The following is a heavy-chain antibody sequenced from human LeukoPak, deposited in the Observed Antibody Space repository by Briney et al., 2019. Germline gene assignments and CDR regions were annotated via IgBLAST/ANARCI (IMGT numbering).Heavy chain of an antibody. CDR3: AGPRKQWLDRGFDY. CDR2: MNHSGST. D-gene: IGHD6-19*01. Sequence: TSETLSLTCAVYGGSFSGYYGSWSRQPPGKGVEWVGEMNHSGSTKYNPSLKRRVTISVDTSKNPFSLKLSSVTAADTAVYYCAGPRKQWLDRGFDYWGQGTLVTVSS. V-gene: IGHV4-34*01. CDR1: GGSFSGYY. J-gene: IGHJ4*02.